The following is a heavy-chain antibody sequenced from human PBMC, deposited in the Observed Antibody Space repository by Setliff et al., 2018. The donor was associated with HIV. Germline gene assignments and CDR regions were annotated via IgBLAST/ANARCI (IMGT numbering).Heavy chain of an antibody. CDR1: GGSISSYY. CDR2: IYYSGST. J-gene: IGHJ6*02. D-gene: IGHD3-22*01. CDR3: ARDANYCESGGPPLHGMDV. V-gene: IGHV4-59*01. Sequence: PSETLSLTCTVSGGSISSYYWSWIRQPPGKGLEWIGYIYYSGSTNYNPSLKSRVTISVDTSKNQFSLKLSSVTAADTAVYYCARDANYCESGGPPLHGMDVWGQGTTVTVSS.